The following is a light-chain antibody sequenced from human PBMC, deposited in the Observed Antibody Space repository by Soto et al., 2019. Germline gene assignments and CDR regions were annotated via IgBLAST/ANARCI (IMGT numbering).Light chain of an antibody. CDR2: RNN. CDR1: TSNIGSNY. V-gene: IGLV1-47*01. Sequence: QSVLTQPPSASGIPGQGVTISCSGSTSNIGSNYVYWYQQLPGTAPKLLIYRNNQRPSGVPDRFCGSKSGTSASLAISGLRSDDEADYFCATWDDSLNGFYVFGTGTKVTVL. J-gene: IGLJ1*01. CDR3: ATWDDSLNGFYV.